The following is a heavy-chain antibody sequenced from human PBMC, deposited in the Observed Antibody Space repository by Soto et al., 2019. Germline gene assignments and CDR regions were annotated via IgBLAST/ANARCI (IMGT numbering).Heavy chain of an antibody. J-gene: IGHJ5*02. CDR2: INPSGGST. D-gene: IGHD5-18*01. CDR1: GYTFTSYY. V-gene: IGHV1-46*03. CDR3: APDMFGYSYGYRFLGGNWFDP. Sequence: ASVKVSCKASGYTFTSYYMHWVRQAPGQGLEWMGIINPSGGSTSYAQKFQGRVTMTRDTSTSTAYMELSSLRSEDTAVYYCAPDMFGYSYGYRFLGGNWFDPWGQGTLVTVSS.